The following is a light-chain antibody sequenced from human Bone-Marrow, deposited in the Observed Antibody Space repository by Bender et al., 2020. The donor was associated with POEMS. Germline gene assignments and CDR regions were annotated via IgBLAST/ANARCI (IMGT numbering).Light chain of an antibody. V-gene: IGLV2-14*03. CDR1: SSDVGGYNY. Sequence: QSVLTQPRSVSGSPGQSVTISCTGTSSDVGGYNYVSWYQQHPGKAPQLMIFDVSNRPSGVSNRFSGSKSGNTASLTISGLQAEDEAEYYCSSYTTSVTRVFGTGTTVTVL. CDR3: SSYTTSVTRV. CDR2: DVS. J-gene: IGLJ1*01.